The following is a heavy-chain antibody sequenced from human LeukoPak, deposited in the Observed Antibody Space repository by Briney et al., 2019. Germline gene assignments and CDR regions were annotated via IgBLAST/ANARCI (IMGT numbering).Heavy chain of an antibody. Sequence: PGGSLRLSCAASGFTFSSYAMHWVRQAPGKGLEWVAVISYDGSNKYYADSVKGRFTISRDNSKNTLYLQMNSLRAEDTAVYYCARDPMVRGVIILDYWGQGTLVTVSS. CDR2: ISYDGSNK. V-gene: IGHV3-30*04. CDR3: ARDPMVRGVIILDY. D-gene: IGHD3-10*01. J-gene: IGHJ4*02. CDR1: GFTFSSYA.